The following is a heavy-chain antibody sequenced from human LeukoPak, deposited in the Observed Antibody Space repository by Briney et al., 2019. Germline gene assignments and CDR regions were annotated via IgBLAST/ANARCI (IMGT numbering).Heavy chain of an antibody. CDR3: ARGGFDPKKFDY. CDR2: IKQHGSEK. CDR1: GFTFSNYW. Sequence: GGSLRLSCAASGFTFSNYWMSWVRQAPGKGLEWVANIKQHGSEKYYVDSVKGRFTISRDNAKNSLYLQMDSLRAEDTAVYYCARGGFDPKKFDYWGQGTLVTVSS. V-gene: IGHV3-7*01. J-gene: IGHJ4*02.